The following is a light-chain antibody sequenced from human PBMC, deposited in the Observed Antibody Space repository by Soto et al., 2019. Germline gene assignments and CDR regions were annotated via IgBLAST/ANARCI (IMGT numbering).Light chain of an antibody. J-gene: IGKJ1*01. V-gene: IGKV3-20*01. CDR3: QQYGSSAT. CDR2: GAS. Sequence: EIVLTQSPGTLSLSPGERATLSCRASQSVNSGYLAWYQQKPGQAPRLLIYGASSRATGIPDRFSGSGSGTDFTLTISRLEPEDSAVYYCQQYGSSATFGQGTKVEIK. CDR1: QSVNSGY.